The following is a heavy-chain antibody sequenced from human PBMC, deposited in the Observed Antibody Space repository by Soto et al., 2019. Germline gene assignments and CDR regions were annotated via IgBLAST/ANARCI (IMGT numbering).Heavy chain of an antibody. CDR1: GFTFSSYW. CDR2: IKQDGSEK. V-gene: IGHV3-7*05. D-gene: IGHD2-15*01. J-gene: IGHJ6*04. CDR3: ARQATSPLGYCSGGSRYTYYGIDV. Sequence: PGGSLRLSCAASGFTFSSYWMSWVRQAPGKGLEWVANIKQDGSEKYYVDSVKGRFTISRDNAKNSLYLQMNSLRAEDTAVYYCARQATSPLGYCSGGSRYTYYGIDVWGKATTVTVSS.